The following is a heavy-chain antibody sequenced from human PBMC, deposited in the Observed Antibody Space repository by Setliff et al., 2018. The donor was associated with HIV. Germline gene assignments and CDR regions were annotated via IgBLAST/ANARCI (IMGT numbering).Heavy chain of an antibody. CDR2: MNPNSGNS. J-gene: IGHJ3*02. D-gene: IGHD3-10*01. CDR1: GYTFTSFD. CDR3: TRIRAMVRGVTSYDAFDI. Sequence: ASVKVSCKASGYTFTSFDINWVRQATGQGLEWMGWMNPNSGNSGFAQKFQGRVTMTRNSSINTAYMELSSLRFDDTAVYYCTRIRAMVRGVTSYDAFDIWGQGTKVTVSS. V-gene: IGHV1-8*01.